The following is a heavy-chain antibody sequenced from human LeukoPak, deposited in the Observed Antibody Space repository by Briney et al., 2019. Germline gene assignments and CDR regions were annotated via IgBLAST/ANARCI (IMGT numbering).Heavy chain of an antibody. CDR2: VSPPGGGT. CDR3: ARDLAWGAFDY. CDR1: GFTFSSYG. D-gene: IGHD7-27*01. Sequence: GGSLRLSCAASGFTFSSYGMNWVRQAPGKGLEWLSGVSPPGGGTYYADSVKGRFTISRDDSKNTLSLQMNGLRVEDTAVYHCARDLAWGAFDYWGQGTLVTVSS. V-gene: IGHV3-23*01. J-gene: IGHJ4*02.